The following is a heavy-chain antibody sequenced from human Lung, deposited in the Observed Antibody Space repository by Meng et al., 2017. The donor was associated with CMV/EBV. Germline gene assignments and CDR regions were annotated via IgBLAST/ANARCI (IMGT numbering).Heavy chain of an antibody. CDR2: ISYDGSNK. CDR1: GFTFSSYA. J-gene: IGHJ6*02. V-gene: IGHV3-30-3*01. Sequence: GESLKISCAASGFTFSSYAMHWVRQAPGKGLEWVAVISYDGSNKYYADSVKGRFTISRDNSKNTLYLQMNSLRAEDTAVYYCARDQVVLGSGVPAAEDYYGMDVWGQGXTVTVSS. D-gene: IGHD2-2*01. CDR3: ARDQVVLGSGVPAAEDYYGMDV.